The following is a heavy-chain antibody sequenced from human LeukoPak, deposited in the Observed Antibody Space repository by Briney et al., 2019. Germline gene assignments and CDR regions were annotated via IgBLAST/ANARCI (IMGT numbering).Heavy chain of an antibody. CDR1: GGSISSGGYY. CDR2: IYYSGST. V-gene: IGHV4-31*03. D-gene: IGHD1-7*01. CDR3: ARATGTTNFDY. J-gene: IGHJ4*02. Sequence: KTSETLSLTCTVSGGSISSGGYYWSWIRQHPGKGLEWIRYIYYSGSTYYNPSLKSRVTISVDTSKNQFSLKLSSVTAADTAVYYCARATGTTNFDYWGQGTLVTVSS.